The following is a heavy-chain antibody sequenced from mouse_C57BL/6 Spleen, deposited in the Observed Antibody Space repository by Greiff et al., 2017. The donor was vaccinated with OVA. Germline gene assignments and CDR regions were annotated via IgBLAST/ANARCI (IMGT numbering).Heavy chain of an antibody. V-gene: IGHV1-64*01. CDR2: IHPNSGST. Sequence: VQLQQPGAELVKPGASVKLSCKASGYTFTSYWMHWVKQRPGQGLEWIGMIHPNSGSTNYNEKFKSKATLTVDKSSSTAYMPLSSLTSEDSAVYYCARSFYYYGSSYDYAMDYWGQGTSVTVSS. CDR3: ARSFYYYGSSYDYAMDY. CDR1: GYTFTSYW. J-gene: IGHJ4*01. D-gene: IGHD1-1*01.